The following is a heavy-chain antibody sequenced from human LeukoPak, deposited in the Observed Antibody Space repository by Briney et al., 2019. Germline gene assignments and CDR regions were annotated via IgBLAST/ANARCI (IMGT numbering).Heavy chain of an antibody. D-gene: IGHD6-19*01. J-gene: IGHJ4*02. CDR2: SSAYNGNT. CDR3: ASNVRPSLPGIAVAGTLHFDY. CDR1: GYTFTSFG. Sequence: GASVKVSCKASGYTFTSFGISWVRQAPGQGLEWMGWSSAYNGNTNYAQKFQGRVTITADKSTSTAYMELSSLRSEDTAVYYCASNVRPSLPGIAVAGTLHFDYWGQGTLVTVSS. V-gene: IGHV1-18*01.